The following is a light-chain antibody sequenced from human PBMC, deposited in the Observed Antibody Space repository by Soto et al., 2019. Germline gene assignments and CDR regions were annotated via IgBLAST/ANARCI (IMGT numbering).Light chain of an antibody. CDR3: CSYAGGNTLI. CDR2: EVN. J-gene: IGLJ2*01. V-gene: IGLV2-23*02. CDR1: NGDVGSYDL. Sequence: QSVVTQPACVSGSPGQSITISCTGTNGDVGSYDLVSWYQQYPGKAPKLIIYEVNKRPSGVSNRFSGAKSGNTASLTISGLQTEDEADYDCCSYAGGNTLIFGGGTKVTVL.